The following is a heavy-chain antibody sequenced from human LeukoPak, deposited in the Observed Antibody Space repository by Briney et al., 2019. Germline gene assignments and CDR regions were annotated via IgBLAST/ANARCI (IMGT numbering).Heavy chain of an antibody. CDR1: GFSVSSNY. J-gene: IGHJ4*02. Sequence: QTGGSLRLSCAASGFSVSSNYMSWVRQAPGKGLEWVSVIYSGGSTYYAESVKGRFTISRDNSKNALYLQMNSLRVEDTAVYYCARDTSGIPGYWGQGTLVTVSS. CDR2: IYSGGST. D-gene: IGHD3-10*01. V-gene: IGHV3-53*01. CDR3: ARDTSGIPGY.